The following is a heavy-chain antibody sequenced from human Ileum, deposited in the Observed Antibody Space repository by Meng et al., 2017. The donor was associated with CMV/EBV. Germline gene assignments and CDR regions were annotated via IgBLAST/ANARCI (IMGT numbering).Heavy chain of an antibody. D-gene: IGHD3-3*01. CDR1: GFTSDTYV. J-gene: IGHJ4*02. Sequence: GGSLRLSCAASGFTSDTYVMNWVRQAPGKGLEWVSVIYSGGSTYYADSVKGRFTISRDNSKNTLYLQMNSLRAEDTAVYYCARGGDFWSGYYIDYWGQGTLVTVSS. CDR2: IYSGGST. V-gene: IGHV3-53*01. CDR3: ARGGDFWSGYYIDY.